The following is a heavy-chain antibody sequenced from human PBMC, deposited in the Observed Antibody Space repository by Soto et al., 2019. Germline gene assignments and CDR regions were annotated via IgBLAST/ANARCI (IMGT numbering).Heavy chain of an antibody. D-gene: IGHD3-16*01. J-gene: IGHJ4*02. CDR2: IWYDGSNK. Sequence: QVQLVESGGGVVQPGRSLRLSCAASGFTFSSYGMHWVRQAPGKGLGWVAVIWYDGSNKYYADSVKGRFTISRDNSKNTLYLQMNSLRAEDTAVYYCASGSPLGDYWGQGTLVTVSS. V-gene: IGHV3-33*01. CDR3: ASGSPLGDY. CDR1: GFTFSSYG.